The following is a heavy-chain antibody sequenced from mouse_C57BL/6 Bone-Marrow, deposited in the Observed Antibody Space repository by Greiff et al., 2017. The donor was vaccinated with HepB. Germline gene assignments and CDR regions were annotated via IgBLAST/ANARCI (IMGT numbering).Heavy chain of an antibody. CDR1: GYTFTDYY. Sequence: EVQLQESGPVLVKPGASVKMSCKASGYTFTDYYMNWVKQSHGKSLEWIGVINPYNGGTSYNQKFKGKATLTVDKSSSTAYMELNSLTSEDSAVYYCARSRWLLPFYYAMDYWGQGTSVTVSS. D-gene: IGHD2-3*01. J-gene: IGHJ4*01. CDR3: ARSRWLLPFYYAMDY. V-gene: IGHV1-19*01. CDR2: INPYNGGT.